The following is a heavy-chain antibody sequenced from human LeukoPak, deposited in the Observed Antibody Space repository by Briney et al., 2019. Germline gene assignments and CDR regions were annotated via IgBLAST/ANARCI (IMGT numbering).Heavy chain of an antibody. J-gene: IGHJ4*02. CDR2: ITSTSYAM. CDR3: ARVAPGHDVGRGYFDY. D-gene: IGHD2-21*01. CDR1: GFIFNTYS. V-gene: IGHV3-48*01. Sequence: PGGSLRLSCAASGFIFNTYSMNWVRQAPGKGLEWLSYITSTSYAMYYADSIKGRFTISRDNARDSLYLQMNSLRADDTAVYYCARVAPGHDVGRGYFDYWGQGTLVTVSS.